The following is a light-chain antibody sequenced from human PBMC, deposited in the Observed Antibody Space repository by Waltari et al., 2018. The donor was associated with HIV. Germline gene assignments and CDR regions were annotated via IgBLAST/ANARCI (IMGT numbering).Light chain of an antibody. J-gene: IGLJ3*02. CDR3: SSYTSSSTPV. CDR1: SSDVGGYNY. CDR2: EVS. Sequence: QSALTQPASVSGSPGQSITISCTGTSSDVGGYNYVSWYQQHPGKAPKLMIYEVSNRPPGVSNRFSGSNSGNTASLTISVLQAEDEADYYCSSYTSSSTPVFGGGTKLTVL. V-gene: IGLV2-14*01.